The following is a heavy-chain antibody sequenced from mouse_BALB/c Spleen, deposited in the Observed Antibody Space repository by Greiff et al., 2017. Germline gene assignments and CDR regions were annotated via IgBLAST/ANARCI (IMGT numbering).Heavy chain of an antibody. V-gene: IGHV1-80*01. CDR2: IYPGDGDT. J-gene: IGHJ4*01. Sequence: QVHVKQSGAELVRPGSSVKISCKASGYAFSSYWMNWVKQRPGQGLEWIGQIYPGDGDTNYNGKFKGKATLTADKSSSTAYMQLSSLTSEDSAVYFCARGGYDEGYYYAMDYWGQGTSVTVSS. CDR3: ARGGYDEGYYYAMDY. CDR1: GYAFSSYW. D-gene: IGHD3-1*01.